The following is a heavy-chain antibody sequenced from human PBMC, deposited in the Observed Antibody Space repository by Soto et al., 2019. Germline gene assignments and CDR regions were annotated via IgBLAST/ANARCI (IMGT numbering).Heavy chain of an antibody. CDR1: GDSFTGFW. D-gene: IGHD6-13*01. V-gene: IGHV5-51*01. J-gene: IGHJ4*02. CDR2: IYPRDSDI. Sequence: GESLKISCXVFGDSFTGFWIGWVRQMPGKGLEWVASIYPRDSDIRYNPSFQGQVTISADRSIGTAYLQWSSLEASDSAFYFCARSPRSSPYFDYWGQGALVTVSS. CDR3: ARSPRSSPYFDY.